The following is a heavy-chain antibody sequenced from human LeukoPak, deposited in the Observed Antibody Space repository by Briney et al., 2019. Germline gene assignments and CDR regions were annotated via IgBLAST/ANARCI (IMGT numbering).Heavy chain of an antibody. J-gene: IGHJ4*02. Sequence: GGSLRLSCAASGFTLSNSWMHWVRQAPGKGLEWVSSVSGTSEYIYYADSVKGRFTISRDNAKNSLYLQMNSLRAEDTAVYYCAREKGYGDYYFDYWGQGTLVTVSS. CDR3: AREKGYGDYYFDY. D-gene: IGHD4-17*01. CDR1: GFTLSNSW. CDR2: VSGTSEYI. V-gene: IGHV3-21*01.